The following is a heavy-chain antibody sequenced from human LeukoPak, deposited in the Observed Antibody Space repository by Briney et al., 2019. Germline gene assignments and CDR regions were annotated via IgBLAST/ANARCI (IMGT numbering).Heavy chain of an antibody. D-gene: IGHD2-2*01. Sequence: GGSLRLSCAASGFTFSNAWMSWVRQAPGKGLEWVGRIKSKTDGGTTDYAAPVKGRFTISRDDSKNTLYLQMNSLKTEDTAVYYCARENQLLRGYFDYWGQGTLVTVSS. CDR3: ARENQLLRGYFDY. CDR1: GFTFSNAW. J-gene: IGHJ4*02. CDR2: IKSKTDGGTT. V-gene: IGHV3-15*01.